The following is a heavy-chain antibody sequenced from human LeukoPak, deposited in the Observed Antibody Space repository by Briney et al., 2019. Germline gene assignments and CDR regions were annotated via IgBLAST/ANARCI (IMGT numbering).Heavy chain of an antibody. V-gene: IGHV4-4*02. J-gene: IGHJ4*02. CDR2: IYHSGST. Sequence: SETLSLTCAASGGSISSSNWWSWVRQPPGKGLEWIGEIYHSGSTSYSPSLKSRVTISADTSQNQFSLKLSSVTAADTAVYYCASRKLGNDYWGQGTLVTVSS. CDR1: GGSISSSNW. D-gene: IGHD7-27*01. CDR3: ASRKLGNDY.